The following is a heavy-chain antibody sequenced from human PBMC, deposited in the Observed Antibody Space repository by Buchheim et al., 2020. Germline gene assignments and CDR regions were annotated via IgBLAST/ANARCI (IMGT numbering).Heavy chain of an antibody. V-gene: IGHV4-59*01. Sequence: QVQLQESGPGLVKPSETLSLTCTVSGGSISSYYWSWIRQPPGKGLEWIGYIYYSGSTNYSPSLKSRVTISVDTSKNQFSLKLSSVTAADTAVYYCARGNDYYYYGMDVWGQGTT. CDR1: GGSISSYY. J-gene: IGHJ6*02. CDR3: ARGNDYYYYGMDV. CDR2: IYYSGST.